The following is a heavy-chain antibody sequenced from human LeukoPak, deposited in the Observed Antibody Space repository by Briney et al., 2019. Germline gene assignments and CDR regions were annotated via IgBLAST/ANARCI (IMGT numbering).Heavy chain of an antibody. V-gene: IGHV4-34*01. Sequence: SETLSLTCAVYGGSFSGYYWSWIRQPPGKGLEWIGEINHSGSTNYNPSLKSRVTISVDTSKNQFSLKLSSVTAADTAVYYCARAVPSYDYVWDYWGQGTLVTVSS. CDR1: GGSFSGYY. D-gene: IGHD3-16*01. CDR2: INHSGST. CDR3: ARAVPSYDYVWDY. J-gene: IGHJ4*02.